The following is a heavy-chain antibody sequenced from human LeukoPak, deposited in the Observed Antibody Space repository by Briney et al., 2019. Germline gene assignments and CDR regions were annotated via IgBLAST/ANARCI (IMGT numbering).Heavy chain of an antibody. Sequence: PSETLSLTCTVSGGSMTTYYWSWIRQPPGKGLEWIGYIYYSGNTNYNPSLNSRVTISLDTSKKQFSLKLTSVGAADTAVYYCARGFGDWGQGTLVTVSS. CDR1: GGSMTTYY. J-gene: IGHJ4*02. CDR2: IYYSGNT. V-gene: IGHV4-59*01. CDR3: ARGFGD.